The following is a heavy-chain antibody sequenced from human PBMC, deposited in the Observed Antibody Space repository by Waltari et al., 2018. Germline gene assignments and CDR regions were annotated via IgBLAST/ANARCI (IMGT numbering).Heavy chain of an antibody. J-gene: IGHJ6*02. D-gene: IGHD5-12*01. CDR1: GGSISSSSYY. Sequence: QLQLQESGPGLVKPSETLSLTCTVSGGSISSSSYYWGWIRQPPGKGLEWIGSIYYSGSTTYNPSLKSRVTISVDTSKNQFSLKLSSVTAADTAVYYCARDRGYSGYDSPVVRYYYYGMDVWGQGTTVTVSS. CDR2: IYYSGST. V-gene: IGHV4-39*07. CDR3: ARDRGYSGYDSPVVRYYYYGMDV.